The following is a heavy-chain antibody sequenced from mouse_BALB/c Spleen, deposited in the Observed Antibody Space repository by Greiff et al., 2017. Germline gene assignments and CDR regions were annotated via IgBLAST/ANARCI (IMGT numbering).Heavy chain of an antibody. Sequence: QVQLKQSGPELVKPGASVRISCKASGYTFTSYYIHWVKQRPGQGLEWLGWIYPGHVNTKYNEKFKGKATLTADKSSSTAYIQLSSLTAEDSAVYFFARSRDFYAMEEGGQGTSVTVSS. CDR1: GYTFTSYY. CDR2: IYPGHVNT. CDR3: ARSRDFYAMEE. V-gene: IGHV1S56*01. J-gene: IGHJ4*01.